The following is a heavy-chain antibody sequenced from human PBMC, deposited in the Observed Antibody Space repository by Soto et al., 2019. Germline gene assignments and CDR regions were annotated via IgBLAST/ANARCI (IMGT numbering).Heavy chain of an antibody. Sequence: QVQLVQSGAEVKKPGASVKVSCKASGYTFTSYYMHWVRQAPGQGLEWMGIINPSGGSTSYAQKFQGRVTMTRDTSTSTVYMELSSLRSEYTAVYYCARKAGTGSERVVVPAALDYWGQGTLVTVSS. V-gene: IGHV1-46*03. J-gene: IGHJ4*02. CDR1: GYTFTSYY. CDR3: ARKAGTGSERVVVPAALDY. CDR2: INPSGGST. D-gene: IGHD2-2*01.